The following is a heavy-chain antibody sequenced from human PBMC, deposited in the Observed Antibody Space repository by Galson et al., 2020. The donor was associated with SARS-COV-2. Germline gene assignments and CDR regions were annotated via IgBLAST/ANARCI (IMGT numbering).Heavy chain of an antibody. V-gene: IGHV4-61*02. CDR3: ARTFYWELPPGGEYYFDY. D-gene: IGHD1-26*01. J-gene: IGHJ4*02. CDR2: IYTSGST. CDR1: GGSISSGSYY. Sequence: SETLSLTCTVSGGSISSGSYYWSWIRQPAGKGLEWIGRIYTSGSTNYNPSLKSRVTISVDTSKNQFSLKLSSVTAADTAVYYCARTFYWELPPGGEYYFDYWGQGTLVTVSS.